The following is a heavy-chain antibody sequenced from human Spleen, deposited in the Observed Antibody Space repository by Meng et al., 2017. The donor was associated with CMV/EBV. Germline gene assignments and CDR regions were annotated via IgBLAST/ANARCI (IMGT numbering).Heavy chain of an antibody. D-gene: IGHD6-19*01. V-gene: IGHV3-74*01. CDR1: GFTFSSYW. J-gene: IGHJ4*02. CDR2: INSDGSST. CDR3: ARRKGWLALFDY. Sequence: VQLVESGEGLVHPGGSLILSCAAFGFTFSSYWMHWVRQAPGKGLVWVSRINSDGSSTSYADSVKGRFTISRDNAKNTLYLQMNSLRAEDTAVYYCARRKGWLALFDYWGQGTLVTVSS.